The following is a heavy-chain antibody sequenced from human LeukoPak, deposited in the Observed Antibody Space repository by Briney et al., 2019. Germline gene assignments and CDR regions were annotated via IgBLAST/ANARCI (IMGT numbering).Heavy chain of an antibody. CDR1: GLTFGSYS. CDR2: IISSSSYI. D-gene: IGHD7-27*01. J-gene: IGHJ4*02. CDR3: ARVVTGDGPANSYFDY. Sequence: PGGCLRLSCAPSGLTFGSYSMNWVRQAPGKRLGWVSSIISSSSYIYYADSVKGRFTISRDNAKNSLYLQMNSLRAEDTAVYYCARVVTGDGPANSYFDYWGEGTLVTVSS. V-gene: IGHV3-21*01.